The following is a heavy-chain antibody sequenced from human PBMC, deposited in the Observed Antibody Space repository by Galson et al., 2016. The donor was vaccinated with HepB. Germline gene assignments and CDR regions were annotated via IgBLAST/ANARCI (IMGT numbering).Heavy chain of an antibody. D-gene: IGHD6-13*01. Sequence: SETLSLTCTVSGDSISNVGRHWGWFRQSPEMGLEYIGGIHSSGTSYYNPSLTSRVTVSADMSRNQFFLSLTSVTAADTAIYYCVRLGTAAAVANRRGSVYWGQGTRVTVSS. V-gene: IGHV4-39*01. CDR2: IHSSGTS. J-gene: IGHJ4*02. CDR1: GDSISNVGRH. CDR3: VRLGTAAAVANRRGSVY.